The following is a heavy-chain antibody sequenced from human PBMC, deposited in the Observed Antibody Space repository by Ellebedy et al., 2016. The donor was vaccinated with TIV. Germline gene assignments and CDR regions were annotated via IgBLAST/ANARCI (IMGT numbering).Heavy chain of an antibody. CDR3: ARAGVSASRDY. J-gene: IGHJ4*02. CDR1: GFTFDDYA. Sequence: SLKISXAASGFTFDDYAMHWVRQAPGKGLEWVSGISWNSGSIGYADSVKGRFTISRDNAKNSLYLQLNSLRAEDTAVYYCARAGVSASRDYWGQGTLVTVSS. V-gene: IGHV3-9*01. CDR2: ISWNSGSI. D-gene: IGHD2-2*01.